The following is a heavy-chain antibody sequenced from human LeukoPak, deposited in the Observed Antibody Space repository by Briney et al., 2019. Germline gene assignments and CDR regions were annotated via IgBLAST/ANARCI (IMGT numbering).Heavy chain of an antibody. D-gene: IGHD3-10*01. Sequence: PSGTLSLTCTVSGGSISSGDYYWSWIRQPPGKGLEWIGYIYYSGSTYYNPSLKSRVTISVDTSKNQFSLKLSSVTAADTAVYYCAREAEGDGSGERQGPRAYFDYWGQGTLVTVSS. V-gene: IGHV4-30-4*01. CDR2: IYYSGST. CDR3: AREAEGDGSGERQGPRAYFDY. J-gene: IGHJ4*02. CDR1: GGSISSGDYY.